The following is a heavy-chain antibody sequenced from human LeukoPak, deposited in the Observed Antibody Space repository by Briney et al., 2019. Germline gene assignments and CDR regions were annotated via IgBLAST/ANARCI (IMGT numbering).Heavy chain of an antibody. CDR2: INHSGST. J-gene: IGHJ4*02. D-gene: IGHD3-3*01. V-gene: IGHV4-4*02. CDR1: GGSISSSNW. Sequence: SETLSLTCAVSGGSISSSNWWSWVRQPPGKGLEWIGEINHSGSTNYNPSLKSRVTISVDTSKNQFSLKLSSVTAADTAVYYCARARITYYDFWSGYYHDYWGQGTLVTVSS. CDR3: ARARITYYDFWSGYYHDY.